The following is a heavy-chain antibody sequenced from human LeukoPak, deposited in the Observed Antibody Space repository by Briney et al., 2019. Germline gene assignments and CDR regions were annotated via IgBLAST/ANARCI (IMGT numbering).Heavy chain of an antibody. CDR2: ISSTGSTI. J-gene: IGHJ4*02. D-gene: IGHD6-6*01. Sequence: GGSLRLSCAASGFTFSSYTMNWVRQAPGKGLEWVSSISSTGSTIYYADSVKGRFTISRDNAKNSLYLQMNSLGDEDTAVYYCARLRRVDYWGRGTLVTVSS. CDR3: ARLRRVDY. CDR1: GFTFSSYT. V-gene: IGHV3-48*02.